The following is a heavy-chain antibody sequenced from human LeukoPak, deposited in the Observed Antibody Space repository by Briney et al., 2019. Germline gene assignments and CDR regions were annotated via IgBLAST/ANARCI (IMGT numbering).Heavy chain of an antibody. J-gene: IGHJ6*03. CDR1: GGTFSSYA. D-gene: IGHD3-10*02. V-gene: IGHV1-69*06. CDR3: SGVSYYYYYMDV. CDR2: IIPVFGTT. Sequence: ASVKVSCKASGGTFSSYAISWVRQAPGQGLEWMGGIIPVFGTTDYPHKFQGRVTITADKSTATAYMELTGLKSEDSAVYTTSGVSYYYYYMDVWGNGTTVTVSS.